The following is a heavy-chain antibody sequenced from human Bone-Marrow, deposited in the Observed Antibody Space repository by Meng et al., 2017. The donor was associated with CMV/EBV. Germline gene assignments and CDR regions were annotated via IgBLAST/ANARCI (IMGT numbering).Heavy chain of an antibody. V-gene: IGHV3-30*04. D-gene: IGHD6-6*01. Sequence: GGSLRLSCAAPGFTFSGYAMHWVRQAPGKGLEWVAVISYDGISKYYADSVKGRFTISRDNSKNTLYLQMNSLRAEDTAVYYCARDSGEYSSYYYYYYGMDVWGQGTTVTVSS. CDR1: GFTFSGYA. CDR2: ISYDGISK. CDR3: ARDSGEYSSYYYYYYGMDV. J-gene: IGHJ6*02.